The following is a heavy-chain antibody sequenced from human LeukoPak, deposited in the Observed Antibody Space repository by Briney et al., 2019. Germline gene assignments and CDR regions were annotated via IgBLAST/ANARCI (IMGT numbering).Heavy chain of an antibody. CDR3: AKAPDFWSGYPDYYYYYYMDV. J-gene: IGHJ6*03. V-gene: IGHV3-23*01. CDR2: ISGSGGST. CDR1: GFTFSSYA. Sequence: GGSLRLSCAVSGFTFSSYAMSWVRQAPGKGLEWVSAISGSGGSTYYADSVKGRFTISRDNSKNTLYLQMNSLRAEDTAVYYCAKAPDFWSGYPDYYYYYYMDVWGKGTTVTVSS. D-gene: IGHD3-3*01.